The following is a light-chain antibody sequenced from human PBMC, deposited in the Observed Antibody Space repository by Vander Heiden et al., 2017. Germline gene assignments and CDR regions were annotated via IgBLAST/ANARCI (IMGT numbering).Light chain of an antibody. CDR2: GNS. V-gene: IGLV1-40*01. J-gene: IGLJ3*02. CDR1: SSNIGAGYD. CDR3: QSYDSSLSGSV. Sequence: QSVLTQPPSVSGAPGQRVTIACTGSSSNIGAGYDVHGYQQLPGTATKLLFYGNSNRPSGVPDRFSGSKSGTSASLAITGLQAEDEADYYCQSYDSSLSGSVFGGGTKLTVL.